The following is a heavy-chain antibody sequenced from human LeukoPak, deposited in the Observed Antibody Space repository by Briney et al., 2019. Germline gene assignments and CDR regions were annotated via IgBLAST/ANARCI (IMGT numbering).Heavy chain of an antibody. J-gene: IGHJ6*03. CDR3: AREIGYYDSSGYYPRYYYMDV. CDR2: IYYSGST. Sequence: SETLSLTCTVSGGSISSYYWSWIRQPPGKGLEWIGYIYYSGSTNYNPSLKSRVTISVDTSKNQFSLKLSSVTAADTAVYYCAREIGYYDSSGYYPRYYYMDVWGKGTTVTVSS. V-gene: IGHV4-59*01. CDR1: GGSISSYY. D-gene: IGHD3-22*01.